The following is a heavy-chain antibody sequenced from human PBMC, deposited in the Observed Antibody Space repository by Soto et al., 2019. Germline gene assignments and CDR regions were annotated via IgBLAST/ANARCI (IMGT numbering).Heavy chain of an antibody. CDR1: GFTFSSNW. Sequence: EVQLVESGGGLVQPGGSLRLSCAASGFTFSSNWMHWVRQAPGKGLVWVSRINSDGSITSYADSVKGQFTISRDNAKNTLYLQMNSLRADDTAVYYCARASSSWYVSFVYWGQGILVTVSS. CDR3: ARASSSWYVSFVY. CDR2: INSDGSIT. V-gene: IGHV3-74*01. J-gene: IGHJ4*02. D-gene: IGHD6-13*01.